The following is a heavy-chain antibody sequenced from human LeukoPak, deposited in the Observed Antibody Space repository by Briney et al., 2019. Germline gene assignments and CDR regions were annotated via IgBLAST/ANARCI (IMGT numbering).Heavy chain of an antibody. J-gene: IGHJ4*02. CDR1: GFAFSTYW. CDR2: INSDGSST. Sequence: GSLRLSCAASGFAFSTYWMHWVRQAPGKGLVWVSRINSDGSSTTYADSVKGRFTISRDNAMDTLYLQMTSLRAEDTAVYYCASSSSYYFYYFDYWGQGTLVTVSS. D-gene: IGHD3-22*01. V-gene: IGHV3-74*03. CDR3: ASSSSYYFYYFDY.